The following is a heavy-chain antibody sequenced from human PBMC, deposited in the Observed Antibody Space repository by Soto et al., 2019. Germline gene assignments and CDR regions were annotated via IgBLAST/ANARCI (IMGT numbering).Heavy chain of an antibody. CDR3: ARAGITGTTPPYYYGMDV. J-gene: IGHJ6*02. D-gene: IGHD1-7*01. Sequence: ASVKVSCKASGYTFTGYYMHWVRQAPGQGLEWMGWINPNSGGTNYAQKFQGRVTMTRDTSISTAYMELSRLRSDDTAVYYCARAGITGTTPPYYYGMDVRGQGTTVTVSS. CDR1: GYTFTGYY. CDR2: INPNSGGT. V-gene: IGHV1-2*02.